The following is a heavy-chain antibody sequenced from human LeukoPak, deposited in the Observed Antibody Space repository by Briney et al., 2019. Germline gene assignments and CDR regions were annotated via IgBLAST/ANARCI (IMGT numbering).Heavy chain of an antibody. Sequence: SETLSLTCTVSGGSISNYFWSWIRQPPGKGLESIGYIYYSGSSDYNPSLKSRVTISVDTSKNQFSLKLSSVTAADTAVYYCARFPGSAEYRHYYYMDVWGKGTTVTVSS. CDR1: GGSISNYF. CDR3: ARFPGSAEYRHYYYMDV. J-gene: IGHJ6*03. V-gene: IGHV4-59*01. D-gene: IGHD2-15*01. CDR2: IYYSGSS.